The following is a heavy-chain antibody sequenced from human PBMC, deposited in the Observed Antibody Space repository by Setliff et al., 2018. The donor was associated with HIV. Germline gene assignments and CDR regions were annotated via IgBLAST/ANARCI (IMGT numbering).Heavy chain of an antibody. CDR2: TSHSGKT. V-gene: IGHV4-34*01. J-gene: IGHJ4*02. CDR3: ARRTEVGATVDY. CDR1: GGPLSGHY. D-gene: IGHD1-26*01. Sequence: SETLSLTCAVYGGPLSGHYWSWIRQPPGQGLEWIGETSHSGKTNYNPSLKSRVTISVDTSKNRFSLKVRSVTAADTAVYYCARRTEVGATVDYWGQGTLVTVSS.